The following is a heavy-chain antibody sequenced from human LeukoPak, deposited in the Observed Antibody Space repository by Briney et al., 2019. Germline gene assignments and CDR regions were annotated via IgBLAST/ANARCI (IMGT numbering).Heavy chain of an antibody. V-gene: IGHV4-39*01. CDR2: IHYSGST. CDR3: ARSYCSSSCYAVGAFDI. J-gene: IGHJ3*02. CDR1: GGXISSSTQY. Sequence: PSETLSLTCTVSGGXISSSTQYWGWIRQPPGKWLEWMGSIHYSGSTYYNPSLKSRVTISVDMSKNQFSLKLSSVTAADTAVYYCARSYCSSSCYAVGAFDIWGQGTVVTVSS. D-gene: IGHD2-2*01.